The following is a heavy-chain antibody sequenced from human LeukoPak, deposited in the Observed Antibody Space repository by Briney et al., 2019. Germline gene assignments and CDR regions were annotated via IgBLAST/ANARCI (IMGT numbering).Heavy chain of an antibody. Sequence: SETLSLTCNVSGRSISSYYWSWIRQPPGKGLEWIGDIYYSGSTNYNPSLKSRVTMSVDRSKNQFSLKLSSVTAADTAVYYCARVLSSSYKVFDYWGQGTLVTVSS. CDR1: GRSISSYY. D-gene: IGHD6-6*01. V-gene: IGHV4-59*01. J-gene: IGHJ4*02. CDR2: IYYSGST. CDR3: ARVLSSSYKVFDY.